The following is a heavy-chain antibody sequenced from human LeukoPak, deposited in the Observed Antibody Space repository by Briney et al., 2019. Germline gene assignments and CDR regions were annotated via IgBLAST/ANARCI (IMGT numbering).Heavy chain of an antibody. D-gene: IGHD6-19*01. CDR1: GYTFTSYD. J-gene: IGHJ4*02. V-gene: IGHV1-8*03. CDR2: MNPNSGNT. CDR3: ARGDDSSGGVDY. Sequence: GASVKVSCKASGYTFTSYDINWVRQATGQGLEWMVWMNPNSGNTGYAQKFLGRVTITRNTSISTAYMELSSLRSEGTAVYYCARGDDSSGGVDYWGQGTLVTVSS.